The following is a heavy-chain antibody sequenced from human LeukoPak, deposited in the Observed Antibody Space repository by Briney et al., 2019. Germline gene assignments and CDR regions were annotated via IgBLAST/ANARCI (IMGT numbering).Heavy chain of an antibody. CDR2: IYSGGST. CDR3: ARVDSGYDSSLNY. D-gene: IGHD5-12*01. CDR1: GFTVSSNY. V-gene: IGHV3-53*01. Sequence: GGSLRLSCAASGFTVSSNYMSWVRQAPGKGLEWVSVIYSGGSTYYADSVKGRFTISRDNSKDTLYLQMNSLRAEDTAVYYCARVDSGYDSSLNYWGQGTLVTVSP. J-gene: IGHJ4*02.